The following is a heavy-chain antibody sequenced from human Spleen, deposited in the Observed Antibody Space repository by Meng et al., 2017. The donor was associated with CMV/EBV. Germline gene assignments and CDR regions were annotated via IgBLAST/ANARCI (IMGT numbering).Heavy chain of an antibody. D-gene: IGHD1-26*01. J-gene: IGHJ6*02. CDR3: ARQSVSLSGYYYYGMDV. CDR2: ISSSGSTI. V-gene: IGHV3-48*03. Sequence: GESLKISCAASGFTFSSYEMNWVRQAPGKGLEWVSYISSSGSTIYYADSVKGRFTISRDNAKNSLYLQMNSLRAEDTAVYYCARQSVSLSGYYYYGMDVWGQGTTVTVSS. CDR1: GFTFSSYE.